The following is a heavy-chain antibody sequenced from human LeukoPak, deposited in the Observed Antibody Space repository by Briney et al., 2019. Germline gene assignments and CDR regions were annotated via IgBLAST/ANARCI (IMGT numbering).Heavy chain of an antibody. CDR2: IYYSGST. J-gene: IGHJ4*02. V-gene: IGHV4-59*01. CDR3: ARMCYDFWVYDY. D-gene: IGHD3-3*01. CDR1: GGSISSYY. Sequence: PSETLSLTCTVSGGSISSYYWSWIRQPPGKGLEWIGYIYYSGSTNYNPSLKSRVTISVDTSKNQFSLKLSSVTAADTAVYYCARMCYDFWVYDYWGQGTLVTVSS.